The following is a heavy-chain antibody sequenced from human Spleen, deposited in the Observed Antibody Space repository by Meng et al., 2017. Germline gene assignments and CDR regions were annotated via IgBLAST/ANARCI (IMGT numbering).Heavy chain of an antibody. CDR2: INHTGST. Sequence: QVQLQQWGAGLLKPSETLSLTCAVYVGSFSGYYWNWIRQSPGKGLEWIGEINHTGSTNSNPSLESRVTMSVDTSKNQISLKLSSVTAADTAVYYCARRGILPDYWGQGTRVTVDS. J-gene: IGHJ4*02. D-gene: IGHD1-26*01. CDR3: ARRGILPDY. V-gene: IGHV4-34*02. CDR1: VGSFSGYY.